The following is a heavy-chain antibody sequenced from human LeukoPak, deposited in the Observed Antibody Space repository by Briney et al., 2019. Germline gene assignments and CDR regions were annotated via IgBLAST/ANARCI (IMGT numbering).Heavy chain of an antibody. Sequence: ASVKVSRKSSVYTFTSDIISGVRQAPGQGREWMWWISAYNGNTNYAQKLQGRVTMTTGTSTSAAYMELRSLRSDDTAVYYCARSLYDSSGYLSWGFDYWGQGTLVTVSS. V-gene: IGHV1-18*01. J-gene: IGHJ4*02. CDR2: ISAYNGNT. CDR1: VYTFTSDI. D-gene: IGHD3-22*01. CDR3: ARSLYDSSGYLSWGFDY.